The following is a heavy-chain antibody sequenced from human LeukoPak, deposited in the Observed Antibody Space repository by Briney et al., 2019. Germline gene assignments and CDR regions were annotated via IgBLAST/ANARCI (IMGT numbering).Heavy chain of an antibody. CDR1: GYTFTGYY. D-gene: IGHD3-3*01. CDR2: INPNSGGT. Sequence: GASVKVSCKASGYTFTGYYMHWVRQAPGQGLEWMGRINPNSGGTNYAQKFRGRVTMTRDTSISTAYMELSRLRSDDTAVYYCARGPDFWSGYHIDYWGQGTLVTVSS. V-gene: IGHV1-2*06. CDR3: ARGPDFWSGYHIDY. J-gene: IGHJ4*02.